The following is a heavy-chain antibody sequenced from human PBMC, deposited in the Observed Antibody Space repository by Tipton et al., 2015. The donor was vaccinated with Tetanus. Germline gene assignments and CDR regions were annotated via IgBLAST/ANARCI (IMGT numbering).Heavy chain of an antibody. V-gene: IGHV4-31*03. J-gene: IGHJ3*01. D-gene: IGHD5-24*01. Sequence: TLSLTCSVSGASISGSNYFWNWIRQQPGKGPEWIGYIYYSGSTHYNPSLKGRVTMSVDTSKNQFSLKLSSVTAADTAVYYCARGGRDAYNNPLGAFDVWGRGTTVTVSS. CDR1: GASISGSNYF. CDR3: ARGGRDAYNNPLGAFDV. CDR2: IYYSGST.